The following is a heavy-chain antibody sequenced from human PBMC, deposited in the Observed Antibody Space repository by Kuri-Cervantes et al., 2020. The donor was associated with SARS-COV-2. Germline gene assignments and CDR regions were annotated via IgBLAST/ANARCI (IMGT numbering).Heavy chain of an antibody. CDR1: GFTFSSYW. Sequence: GGSLRLSCAASGFTFSSYWMSWVRQAPGKGLEWVANIKQDGSEKYYVDSVKGRFTISRDNAKNSLYLQMNSLRAGDTAVYYCARDIPDYYDSSGYYYGFSTGGWFDPWGQGTLVTVSS. D-gene: IGHD3-22*01. J-gene: IGHJ5*02. CDR3: ARDIPDYYDSSGYYYGFSTGGWFDP. V-gene: IGHV3-7*01. CDR2: IKQDGSEK.